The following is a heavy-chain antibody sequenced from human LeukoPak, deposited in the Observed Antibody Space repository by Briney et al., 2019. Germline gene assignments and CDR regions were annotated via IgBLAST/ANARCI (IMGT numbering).Heavy chain of an antibody. CDR3: ATLEGSFDI. Sequence: PSETLSLTCAVYGGSFSGYCWSWIRQPPGKGLEWIGEINHSGSTNYNPSLKSRVTISVDTSKNQFSLKLSSVTAADTAVYYCATLEGSFDIWGQGTMVTVSS. D-gene: IGHD1-1*01. V-gene: IGHV4-34*01. CDR2: INHSGST. J-gene: IGHJ3*02. CDR1: GGSFSGYC.